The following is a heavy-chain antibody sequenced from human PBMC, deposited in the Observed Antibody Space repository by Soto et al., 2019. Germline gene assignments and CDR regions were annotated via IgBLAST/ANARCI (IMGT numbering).Heavy chain of an antibody. V-gene: IGHV3-72*01. CDR1: GFTFSDHY. CDR2: TRNKANSYTT. D-gene: IGHD5-18*01. J-gene: IGHJ6*02. Sequence: EVPLVESGGGLVQPGGSLRLSCAVSGFTFSDHYMDWVRQAPGKGLEWVGRTRNKANSYTTEYAASVKGRFTISRDDSKNSLYLQMNSLKTEDTAVYYCARDRRGYSGDFGMDVWGQGTTVTVSS. CDR3: ARDRRGYSGDFGMDV.